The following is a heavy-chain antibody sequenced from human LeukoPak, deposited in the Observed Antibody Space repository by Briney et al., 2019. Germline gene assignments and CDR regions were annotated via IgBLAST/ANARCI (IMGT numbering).Heavy chain of an antibody. CDR1: GFTFSSYA. CDR2: TSGSGGST. CDR3: AHGGFSGYGSGKYEY. Sequence: PGGFLRLSCAASGFTFSSYAMSWVRQAPGKGLEWVSATSGSGGSTYYADSVKGRFTISRDNSKNTLYLQMNSLRAEDTAVYYCAHGGFSGYGSGKYEYWGQGTLVTVSS. D-gene: IGHD3-10*01. V-gene: IGHV3-23*01. J-gene: IGHJ4*02.